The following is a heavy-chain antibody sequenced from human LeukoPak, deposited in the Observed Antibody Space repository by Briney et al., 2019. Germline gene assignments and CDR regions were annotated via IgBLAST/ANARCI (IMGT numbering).Heavy chain of an antibody. D-gene: IGHD3-10*01. Sequence: SQTLSLTCAISGDSVSSNSAAWNWIRQSPSRGLEWLGMTYYRSKWYNDYAVSVESRITINPDTSKNQFSLKLSSVTAADTAVYYCAREVRGVTGYFDYWGQGTLVTVSS. CDR3: AREVRGVTGYFDY. V-gene: IGHV6-1*01. J-gene: IGHJ4*02. CDR2: TYYRSKWYN. CDR1: GDSVSSNSAA.